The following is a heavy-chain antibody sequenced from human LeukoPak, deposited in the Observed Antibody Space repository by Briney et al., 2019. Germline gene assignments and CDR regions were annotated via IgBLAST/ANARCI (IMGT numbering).Heavy chain of an antibody. CDR1: GGTFSSYA. CDR3: ARASRCGYSSYWFDY. CDR2: IIPIFGTA. Sequence: ASVKVSCKASGGTFSSYAISWVRQAPGQGLEWMGGIIPIFGTANYAQKFQGRVTITADKSTSTAYMELSSLRSEDTAVYYCARASRCGYSSYWFDYWGQGTLVTVSS. V-gene: IGHV1-69*06. D-gene: IGHD5-18*01. J-gene: IGHJ4*02.